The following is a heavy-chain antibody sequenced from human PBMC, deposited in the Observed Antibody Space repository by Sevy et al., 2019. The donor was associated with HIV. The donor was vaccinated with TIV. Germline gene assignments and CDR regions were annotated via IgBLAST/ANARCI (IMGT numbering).Heavy chain of an antibody. J-gene: IGHJ4*02. CDR1: GFTVSSNY. D-gene: IGHD3-22*01. Sequence: GGSLRLSCAASGFTVSSNYMSWVRQAPGMGLEWVSVIYSGGNTYYTDSVKGRFTISRDNSKNTLYLQMNSLRAEDTAVYYCARVGFDSSGYYNRGGYFDYWGQGTLVTVSS. V-gene: IGHV3-53*01. CDR3: ARVGFDSSGYYNRGGYFDY. CDR2: IYSGGNT.